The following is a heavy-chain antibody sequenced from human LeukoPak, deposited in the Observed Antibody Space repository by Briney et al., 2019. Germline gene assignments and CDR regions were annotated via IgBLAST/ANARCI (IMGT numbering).Heavy chain of an antibody. Sequence: GGSLRLSCAASGLTFSTYSMTWVRQAPGKGLEWVSSIYNSGARKFYADSVKGRFTVSRDNSKNTLYLEMNSLRAEDTAIYFCAKDVVPDSGWDLDHWGQGTLVTVSS. D-gene: IGHD6-19*01. CDR2: IYNSGARK. V-gene: IGHV3-23*01. CDR1: GLTFSTYS. J-gene: IGHJ4*02. CDR3: AKDVVPDSGWDLDH.